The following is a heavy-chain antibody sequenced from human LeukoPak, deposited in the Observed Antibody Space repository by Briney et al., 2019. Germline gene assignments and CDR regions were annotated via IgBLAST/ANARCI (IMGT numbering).Heavy chain of an antibody. V-gene: IGHV1-46*01. CDR2: INPSGGST. CDR3: ARARPSMWIDY. Sequence: ASVKVSCKASGYTFTSYYMHWVRQAPGQGLEWMGIINPSGGSTSYAQKFQGRVTMTRDMSTSTVYVELSSLRSEDTAVYYCARARPSMWIDYWGQGTLVTVSS. CDR1: GYTFTSYY. D-gene: IGHD5-12*01. J-gene: IGHJ4*02.